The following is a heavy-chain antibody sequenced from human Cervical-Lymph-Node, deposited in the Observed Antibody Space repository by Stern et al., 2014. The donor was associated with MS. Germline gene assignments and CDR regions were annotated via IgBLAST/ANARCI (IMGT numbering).Heavy chain of an antibody. V-gene: IGHV4-59*01. CDR3: ARGRMYHFDS. J-gene: IGHJ4*02. D-gene: IGHD2-8*01. CDR1: GGSITSYY. CDR2: IHHSGST. Sequence: VQLEESGPGLVKPSETLSLTCTVSGGSITSYYCSWIRKSPGKVLEWIGYIHHSGSTAYNPSLKSRVTISVDSSKNQFSLRLSSATAADTAVYYCARGRMYHFDSWGQGTLVTVSS.